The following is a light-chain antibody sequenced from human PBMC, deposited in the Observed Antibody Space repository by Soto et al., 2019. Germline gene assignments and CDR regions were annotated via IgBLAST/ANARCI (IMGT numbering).Light chain of an antibody. CDR3: QQHSDYPLT. CDR1: QSLLHSNGYNY. V-gene: IGKV2-28*01. J-gene: IGKJ4*01. Sequence: DIVMTQSPLALLVTPGEPASISCRSAQSLLHSNGYNYLDWYLQKPGQSPQLLIYLGSSRSSGVPDRFSGSGSGTDFTLKISRVEAEDVGVYYCQQHSDYPLTFGGGTKVDIK. CDR2: LGS.